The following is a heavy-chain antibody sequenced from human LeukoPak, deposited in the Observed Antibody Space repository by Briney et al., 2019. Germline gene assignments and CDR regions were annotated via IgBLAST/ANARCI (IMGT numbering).Heavy chain of an antibody. J-gene: IGHJ4*02. V-gene: IGHV3-23*01. CDR3: AKDRYYGSGSYFDY. CDR1: GFTFSSYA. D-gene: IGHD3-10*01. CDR2: ISGSGGST. Sequence: GGSLRLSCAASGFTFSSYAMSWVRQAPGKGLEWVAAISGSGGSTYYADSVKGRFTISRDNSKNTLYLQMNSLRAKDTAVYYCAKDRYYGSGSYFDYWGQGTLVTVSS.